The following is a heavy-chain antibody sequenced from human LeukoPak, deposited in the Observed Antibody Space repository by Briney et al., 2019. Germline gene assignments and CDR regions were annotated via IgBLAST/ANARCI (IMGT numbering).Heavy chain of an antibody. V-gene: IGHV4-61*08. CDR3: ARGPLEDYDFWSGSGRFDP. J-gene: IGHJ5*02. CDR1: GGSISSGGYY. Sequence: SEALSLTCTVSGGSISSGGYYWSWIRQPPGKGLEWIGYIYYSGSTNYNPSLKSRVTISVDTSKNQFSLKLSSVTAADTAVYYCARGPLEDYDFWSGSGRFDPWGQGTLVTVSS. CDR2: IYYSGST. D-gene: IGHD3-3*01.